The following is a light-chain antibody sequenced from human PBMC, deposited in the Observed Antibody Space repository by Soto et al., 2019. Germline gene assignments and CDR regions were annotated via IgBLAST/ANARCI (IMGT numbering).Light chain of an antibody. CDR1: QSVSSN. CDR2: GAS. J-gene: IGKJ2*01. CDR3: LQYNNWPPYT. Sequence: EIVMTQSPATLSVSPGERATLFCRASQSVSSNLAWYQQKSGQAPRLLIYGASTRATGIPARFSGSGSGTEFTLTVSSLQSEDVAVYYCLQYNNWPPYTFGQGTKLEIK. V-gene: IGKV3-15*01.